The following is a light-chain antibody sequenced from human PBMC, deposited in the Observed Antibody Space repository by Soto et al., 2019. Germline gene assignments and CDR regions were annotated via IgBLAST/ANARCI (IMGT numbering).Light chain of an antibody. CDR2: EVS. CDR3: TSYAGTYSFFYV. V-gene: IGLV2-8*01. Sequence: QSALTQPPSASGSPGQSVTISCTGTSSDVGAYNYVSWYQQLPGKAPKLIIYEVSKRPSGVPDRFSGSKSGNTASLTVSGLQAEDEADYYCTSYAGTYSFFYVFGTGTKVTXL. CDR1: SSDVGAYNY. J-gene: IGLJ1*01.